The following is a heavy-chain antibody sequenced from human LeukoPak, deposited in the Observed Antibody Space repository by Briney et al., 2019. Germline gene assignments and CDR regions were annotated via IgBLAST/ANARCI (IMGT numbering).Heavy chain of an antibody. J-gene: IGHJ3*02. Sequence: ASVKVSCKASGYTLTGYCMHWVRQAPGQGLEWLGWINTKSGATNYAQKLQGRVTMTTDTSTSTAYMELRSLRSDDTAVYYCAREVPAAETDAFDIWGQGTMVTVSS. CDR1: GYTLTGYC. V-gene: IGHV1-18*04. CDR2: INTKSGAT. D-gene: IGHD2-2*01. CDR3: AREVPAAETDAFDI.